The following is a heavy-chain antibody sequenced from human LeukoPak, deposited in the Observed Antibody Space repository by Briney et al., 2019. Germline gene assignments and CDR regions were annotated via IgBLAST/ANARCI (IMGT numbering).Heavy chain of an antibody. CDR2: INPNSGGT. Sequence: ASVKVSCKASGYTFTGYYMHWVRQAPGQGLEWMGWINPNSGGTNYAQKFQGRVTMTRDTSISTAYMELSRLRSDDTAVYYCAKDLGRRGRFLEWLLSRDAFDIWGQGTMVTVSS. J-gene: IGHJ3*02. V-gene: IGHV1-2*02. CDR1: GYTFTGYY. CDR3: AKDLGRRGRFLEWLLSRDAFDI. D-gene: IGHD3-3*01.